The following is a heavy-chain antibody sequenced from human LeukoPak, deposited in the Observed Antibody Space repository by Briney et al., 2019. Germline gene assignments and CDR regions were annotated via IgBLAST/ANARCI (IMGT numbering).Heavy chain of an antibody. D-gene: IGHD3-22*01. CDR1: GGTFSSYA. CDR2: IIPIFGTA. CDR3: ARDGEYYYDSSGYSPPGLDNWFDP. V-gene: IGHV1-69*13. Sequence: GASVTVSCKASGGTFSSYAISWVRQAPGQGLEWMGGIIPIFGTANYAQKFQGRVTITADESTSTAYMELSSLRSEDTAVYYCARDGEYYYDSSGYSPPGLDNWFDPWGQGTLVTVSS. J-gene: IGHJ5*02.